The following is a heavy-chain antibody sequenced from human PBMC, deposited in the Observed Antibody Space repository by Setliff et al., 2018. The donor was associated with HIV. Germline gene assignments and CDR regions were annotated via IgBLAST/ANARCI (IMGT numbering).Heavy chain of an antibody. V-gene: IGHV1-18*01. CDR2: ISAYNVNT. CDR1: GYNLNSYG. D-gene: IGHD3-22*01. Sequence: GASVKVSCKAFGYNLNSYGISWVRQAPGQGLEWMGWISAYNVNTNYAQKFRVRVTITTDESTSTAYMELNSLSSEDTAVYYCARHQAPYYGSSGYNPNWYFDLWGRGTLVTVSS. CDR3: ARHQAPYYGSSGYNPNWYFDL. J-gene: IGHJ2*01.